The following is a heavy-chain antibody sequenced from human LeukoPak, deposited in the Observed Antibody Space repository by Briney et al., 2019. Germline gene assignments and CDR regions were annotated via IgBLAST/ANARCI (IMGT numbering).Heavy chain of an antibody. CDR3: ANRIAAAGNNWFDP. Sequence: GASVKVSCKASGYTFTSYGISWVRQAPGQGLDWMGWISAYNGNTNYAQKLQGRVTMTTDTSTSTAYMELRSLRSDDTAVYYCANRIAAAGNNWFDPWGQGTLVTVSS. CDR1: GYTFTSYG. V-gene: IGHV1-18*01. J-gene: IGHJ5*02. CDR2: ISAYNGNT. D-gene: IGHD6-13*01.